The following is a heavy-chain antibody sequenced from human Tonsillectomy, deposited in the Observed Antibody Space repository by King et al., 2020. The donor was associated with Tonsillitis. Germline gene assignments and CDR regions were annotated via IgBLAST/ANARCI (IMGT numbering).Heavy chain of an antibody. V-gene: IGHV1-69*04. CDR1: GGTFNSYA. J-gene: IGHJ4*02. D-gene: IGHD2-2*01. CDR2: IVPILGKT. Sequence: VQLVQSGAEVKKPGSSVNVSCKTSGGTFNSYAFTWVRQAPGQGLEWMGRIVPILGKTNYAQKFQGRVTITADKPTSTTYMELSGLTSEDTAVYYCARGGSIVVPSADGFWGQGTLVTVSS. CDR3: ARGGSIVVPSADGF.